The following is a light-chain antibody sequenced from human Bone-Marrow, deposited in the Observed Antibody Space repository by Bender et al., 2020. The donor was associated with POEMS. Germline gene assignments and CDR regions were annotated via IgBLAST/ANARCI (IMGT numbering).Light chain of an antibody. Sequence: QSVLTQPPSASGTPGQRVTISCSGGSIGRNPINWYQQLPGTAPRLVIYADDRRPSGVPNRFSASKSGSSASLAISGLQSEDEADYYCASYTGSSTLVFGGGTKLTVL. CDR1: SIGRNP. CDR3: ASYTGSSTLV. J-gene: IGLJ2*01. V-gene: IGLV1-44*01. CDR2: ADD.